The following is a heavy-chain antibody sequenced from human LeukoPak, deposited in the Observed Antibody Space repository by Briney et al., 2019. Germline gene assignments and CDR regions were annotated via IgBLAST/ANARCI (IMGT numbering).Heavy chain of an antibody. CDR1: GYSISSGYY. Sequence: PSETLSLTCAVSGYSISSGYYWGWIRQPPGKGLEWIGSIYHSGSTYYNPSLKSRVTISVDTSKNQFSLKLSSVTAADTAVYYCARRVAVAGEYNWFDPWGQGTLVTVSS. CDR2: IYHSGST. CDR3: ARRVAVAGEYNWFDP. J-gene: IGHJ5*02. V-gene: IGHV4-38-2*01. D-gene: IGHD6-19*01.